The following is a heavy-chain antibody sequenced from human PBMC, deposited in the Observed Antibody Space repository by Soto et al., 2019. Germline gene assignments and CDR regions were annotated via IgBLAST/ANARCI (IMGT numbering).Heavy chain of an antibody. CDR2: INSDGSGT. CDR1: GFTFSSYW. V-gene: IGHV3-74*01. Sequence: EVQLVESGGGLVQPGGSLRLSCAASGFTFSSYWMHWVRQAPGKGLVWVSRINSDGSGTSYADSVKGRFTISRDNAKNTLYLQMNSLRAEDTAVYYCARPAMVRVRAFDIWGQGTMVTVSS. J-gene: IGHJ3*02. CDR3: ARPAMVRVRAFDI. D-gene: IGHD5-18*01.